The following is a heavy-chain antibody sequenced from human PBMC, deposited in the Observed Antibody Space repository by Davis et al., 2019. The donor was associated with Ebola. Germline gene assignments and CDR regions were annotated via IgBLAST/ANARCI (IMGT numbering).Heavy chain of an antibody. D-gene: IGHD6-19*01. CDR2: IIPIFGTA. V-gene: IGHV1-69*13. CDR3: ARRDGSSGWYNYYGMDV. CDR1: GGTFSSYA. Sequence: AASVKVSCKASGGTFSSYAINWVRQAPGQGLEWMGGIIPIFGTANYAQKFQGRVTITADESTSTAYMELSSLRSEDTAVYYCARRDGSSGWYNYYGMDVWGQGTTVTVSS. J-gene: IGHJ6*02.